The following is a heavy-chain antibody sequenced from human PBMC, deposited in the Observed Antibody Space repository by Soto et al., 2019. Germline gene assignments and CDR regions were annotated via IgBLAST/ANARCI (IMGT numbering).Heavy chain of an antibody. CDR3: AKTAVSGNLNYYFDS. V-gene: IGHV3-23*01. CDR2: ISASGATT. Sequence: GGSLRLSCAASGFTFSDYAMRWVRQAPGKGLEWVSAISASGATTYYADSVRGRFTISRDNSKNTVYLEMNSLTAADTATYFCAKTAVSGNLNYYFDSWGQGSLVTVSS. D-gene: IGHD3-16*01. J-gene: IGHJ4*02. CDR1: GFTFSDYA.